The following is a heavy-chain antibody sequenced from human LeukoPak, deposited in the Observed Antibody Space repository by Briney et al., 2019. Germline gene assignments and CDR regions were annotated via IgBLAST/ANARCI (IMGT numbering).Heavy chain of an antibody. Sequence: GPLRLSCAASGFTVSNNYMSWVRQAPGKGLEWVSVIYSGGSTYYADSVKGRFTISRDNSKNTLYLQMNSLRAEDTAVYYCATELRESSWGQGTLVTVSS. V-gene: IGHV3-53*05. CDR2: IYSGGST. CDR3: ATELRESS. CDR1: GFTVSNNY. J-gene: IGHJ1*01. D-gene: IGHD1-7*01.